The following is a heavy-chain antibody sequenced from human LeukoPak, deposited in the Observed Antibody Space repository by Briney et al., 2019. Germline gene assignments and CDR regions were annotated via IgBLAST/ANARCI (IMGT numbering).Heavy chain of an antibody. CDR2: IDWDDDK. J-gene: IGHJ4*02. CDR1: GFSLSTSGMC. Sequence: RESGPALVKPTQTLTLTCTFSGFSLSTSGMCVSWIRQPPGKALEWLARIDWDDDKYYSTSLKTRLTISKDTSKNQVALTMTNMDPADTATYYCARVLRGPRDISGNYYYFDYWGQGTLVTVSS. CDR3: ARVLRGPRDISGNYYYFDY. D-gene: IGHD3-22*01. V-gene: IGHV2-70*11.